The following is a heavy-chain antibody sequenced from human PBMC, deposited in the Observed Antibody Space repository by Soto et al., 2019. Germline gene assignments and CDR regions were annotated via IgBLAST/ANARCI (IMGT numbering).Heavy chain of an antibody. CDR1: GFTFSRYA. Sequence: QVQLVESGGGVVQPGRSLRLSCAASGFTFSRYAMHWVRQAPGKGLQWVTIISYDGSNEYYADSVKGRFTISRDYSKNTMYLQMNSLRAEDTAVYYCAKGRGGWRNYGMDVWGQGTTVTVSS. D-gene: IGHD6-19*01. J-gene: IGHJ6*02. CDR2: ISYDGSNE. V-gene: IGHV3-30*18. CDR3: AKGRGGWRNYGMDV.